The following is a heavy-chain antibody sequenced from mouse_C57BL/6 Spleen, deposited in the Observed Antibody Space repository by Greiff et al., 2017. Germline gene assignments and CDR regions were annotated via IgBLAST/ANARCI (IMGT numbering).Heavy chain of an antibody. CDR1: GYAFSSSW. Sequence: QVQLQQSGPELVKPGASVKISCKASGYAFSSSWMNWVKQRPGKGLEWIGRIYPGDGDTNYNGKFKGKATLTADKSSSTAYMQLSSLTSEDSAVYFCARGEGYARFAYWGQGTLVTVSA. V-gene: IGHV1-82*01. CDR3: ARGEGYARFAY. CDR2: IYPGDGDT. D-gene: IGHD6-5*01. J-gene: IGHJ3*01.